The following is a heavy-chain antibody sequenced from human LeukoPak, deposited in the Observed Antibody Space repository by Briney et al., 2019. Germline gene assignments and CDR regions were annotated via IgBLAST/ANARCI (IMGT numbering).Heavy chain of an antibody. CDR2: ISYDGSNK. J-gene: IGHJ1*01. D-gene: IGHD6-13*01. CDR1: GFTFSSYA. Sequence: PGGSLRLSCAASGFTFSSYAMHWVRQAPGKGLEWVAVISYDGSNKYYADSVKGRFTISRDNSKNTLYLQMNSLRSDDTAVYYCARDRTIAAAGSGDFQHWGQGTLVTVSS. CDR3: ARDRTIAAAGSGDFQH. V-gene: IGHV3-30-3*01.